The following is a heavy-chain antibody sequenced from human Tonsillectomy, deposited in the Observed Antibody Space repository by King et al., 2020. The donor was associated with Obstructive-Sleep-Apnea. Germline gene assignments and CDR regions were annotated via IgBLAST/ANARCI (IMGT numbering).Heavy chain of an antibody. V-gene: IGHV3-23*04. CDR2: ISGSGGRT. D-gene: IGHD3-3*01. CDR1: GFTFSSYA. J-gene: IGHJ4*02. CDR3: AKGGLEYYFDC. Sequence: QLVQSGGGLGQPGGSLRLSCAASGFTFSSYAMSWVRQAPGKGLEWGSAISGSGGRTYYADSGKGRFTLSRDNSKNTLYLQMNSLRAEDTAVYYCAKGGLEYYFDCWGQGTLVTVSS.